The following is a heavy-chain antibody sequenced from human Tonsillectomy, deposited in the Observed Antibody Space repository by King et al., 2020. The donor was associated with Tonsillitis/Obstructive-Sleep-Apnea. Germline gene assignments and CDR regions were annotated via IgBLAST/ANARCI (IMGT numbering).Heavy chain of an antibody. CDR1: GYSFTTYW. Sequence: QLVQSGAEVKKPGESLRISCKGSGYSFTTYWISWVRQMPGKGLEWMGRIDPSDSYTNYSPSFQGHVTISADKSISTAYLQWSSLKASDTAMYYCARHGDISDPDDAFDIWGQGTMVTVSS. D-gene: IGHD2-21*01. CDR2: IDPSDSYT. J-gene: IGHJ3*02. V-gene: IGHV5-10-1*01. CDR3: ARHGDISDPDDAFDI.